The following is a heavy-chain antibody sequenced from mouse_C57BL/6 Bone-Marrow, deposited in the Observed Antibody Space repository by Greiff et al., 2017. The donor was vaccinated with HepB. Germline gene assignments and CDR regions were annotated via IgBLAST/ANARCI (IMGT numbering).Heavy chain of an antibody. CDR1: GYTFTNYC. Sequence: VQLQQSGAELVRPGTSVKMSCKASGYTFTNYCIGWAKQRPGHGLEWIGDIYPGGGYTNYNEKFKGKATLTADKSYSTAYMQFSGLTSEESAIYYCARSGYDYDSWIAYWGQGTLVTVSS. D-gene: IGHD2-4*01. CDR2: IYPGGGYT. V-gene: IGHV1-63*01. CDR3: ARSGYDYDSWIAY. J-gene: IGHJ3*01.